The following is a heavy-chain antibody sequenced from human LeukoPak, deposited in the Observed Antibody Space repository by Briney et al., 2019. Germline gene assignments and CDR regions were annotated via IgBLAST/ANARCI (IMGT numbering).Heavy chain of an antibody. Sequence: GGSLRLSCAASGFIFSSYAMSWVRQAPGKGLEWVSAISGSGGSTYCADSVKGRFTISRDNSKNTLYLQVNSLRAEDTAVYYCAKWRGGDCYLDYWGQGTLVTVSS. CDR2: ISGSGGST. CDR3: AKWRGGDCYLDY. J-gene: IGHJ4*02. D-gene: IGHD2-21*02. V-gene: IGHV3-23*01. CDR1: GFIFSSYA.